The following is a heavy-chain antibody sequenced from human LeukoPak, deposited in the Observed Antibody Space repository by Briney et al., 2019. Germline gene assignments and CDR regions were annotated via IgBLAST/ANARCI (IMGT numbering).Heavy chain of an antibody. J-gene: IGHJ3*02. CDR3: ASGRTYCGGDCQNDAFDI. Sequence: YWSWIRQPPGKGLEWMGIIYPGDSNTRYSPSFQGQVTISADKSISTAYLQWSSLKASDTAMYYCASGRTYCGGDCQNDAFDIWGQGTMVTVSS. CDR2: IYPGDSNT. V-gene: IGHV5-51*01. D-gene: IGHD2-21*02. CDR1: YW.